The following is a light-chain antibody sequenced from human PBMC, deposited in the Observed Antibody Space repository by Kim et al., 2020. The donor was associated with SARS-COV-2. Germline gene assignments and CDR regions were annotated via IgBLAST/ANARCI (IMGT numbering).Light chain of an antibody. CDR1: KLCYKN. CDR3: QAWDSSTVV. V-gene: IGLV3-1*01. J-gene: IGLJ2*01. Sequence: SVSPGQTATISCSGEKLCYKNACCYHQKPGQSPVVVIYQDTKRSSGIPERFSGSNSVNTSTLTIRGTQALDVADYYCQAWDSSTVVFGGGTQLTFL. CDR2: QDT.